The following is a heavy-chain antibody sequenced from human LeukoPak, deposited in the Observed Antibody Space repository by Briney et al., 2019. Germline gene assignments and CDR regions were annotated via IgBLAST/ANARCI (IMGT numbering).Heavy chain of an antibody. CDR1: GGSISSSSYY. J-gene: IGHJ4*02. Sequence: NPSETLSLTCTVSGGSISSSSYYWGWIRQPPGKGLEWIGSIYYSGSTYYNPSLKSRVTISVDTSKNQFSLKLSSVTAADTAVYYCARGLRDGYNELGFDYWGQGTLVTVSS. CDR3: ARGLRDGYNELGFDY. V-gene: IGHV4-39*07. CDR2: IYYSGST. D-gene: IGHD5-24*01.